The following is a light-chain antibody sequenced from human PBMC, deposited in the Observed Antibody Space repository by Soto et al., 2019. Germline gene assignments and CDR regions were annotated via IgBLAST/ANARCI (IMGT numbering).Light chain of an antibody. CDR2: GAS. CDR3: QQYNNWPPT. J-gene: IGKJ1*01. Sequence: EIVMTQSLATLSVSPGERATLSCRASRSVSSNLAWYQQKPGQAPRLLIYGASTRATGIPARFSGSGSGTEFTLTISSLQSEDFAVYYCQQYNNWPPTFGQGTKVDIK. V-gene: IGKV3-15*01. CDR1: RSVSSN.